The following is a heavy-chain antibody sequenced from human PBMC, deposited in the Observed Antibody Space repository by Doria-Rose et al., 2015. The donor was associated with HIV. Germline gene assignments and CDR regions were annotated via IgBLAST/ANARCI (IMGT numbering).Heavy chain of an antibody. Sequence: QVRLQQWGAGLVKPSETLSLTCAVFGGSFSGYYWSWIRQPPGKGLEWIGEINHSGSTNYKTSLKSRVTIYFDTPKNLFSLKLSSVTAADTAVYYCARGLLRGGWNDVDYYYGMDVWGQGTTVTVSS. CDR1: GGSFSGYY. CDR3: ARGLLRGGWNDVDYYYGMDV. J-gene: IGHJ6*02. V-gene: IGHV4-34*01. D-gene: IGHD1-1*01. CDR2: INHSGST.